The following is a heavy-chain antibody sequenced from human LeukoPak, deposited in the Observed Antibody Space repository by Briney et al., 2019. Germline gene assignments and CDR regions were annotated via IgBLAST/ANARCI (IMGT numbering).Heavy chain of an antibody. J-gene: IGHJ4*02. D-gene: IGHD3-10*01. V-gene: IGHV4-61*02. CDR2: IYTSGST. CDR1: GGSISSGTYY. CDR3: ARDRERGMVRGILDY. Sequence: SETLSLTCTVSGGSISSGTYYWSWIRQPAGKGLEWIGRIYTSGSTNYNPSLKSRVTISIDSSKDQFALKLKSVTAADTAVYYCARDRERGMVRGILDYWGQGTLVTVSS.